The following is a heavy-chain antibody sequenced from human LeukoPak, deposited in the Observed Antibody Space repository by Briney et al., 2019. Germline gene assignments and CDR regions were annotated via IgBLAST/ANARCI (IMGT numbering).Heavy chain of an antibody. V-gene: IGHV3-9*01. CDR2: ISWNSGSI. J-gene: IGHJ4*02. D-gene: IGHD5-18*01. CDR1: GFTFDDYA. CDR3: AKGGGYSYGYVDY. Sequence: PGGSLRLSCAASGFTFDDYAMHWVRQAPGKGLEWVSGISWNSGSIGYADSVKGRFTISRDNSKNTLYLQMNGLRAEDTAVYYCAKGGGYSYGYVDYWGQGTLVTVSS.